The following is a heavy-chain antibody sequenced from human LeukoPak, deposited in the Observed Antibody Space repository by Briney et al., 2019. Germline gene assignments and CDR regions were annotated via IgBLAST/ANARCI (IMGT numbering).Heavy chain of an antibody. CDR3: AKHSGSYFIYHVDS. V-gene: IGHV3-23*01. J-gene: IGHJ4*02. CDR1: GFTFSSYG. D-gene: IGHD1-26*01. CDR2: ISGSAYNS. Sequence: GGSLRLSCAASGFTFSSYGMSWVRQAPGRGLEWVSTISGSAYNSYYADSVKGRFTISRGNSANTLYLQMNSLRAEDTALYYCAKHSGSYFIYHVDSWGQGTLVTVSS.